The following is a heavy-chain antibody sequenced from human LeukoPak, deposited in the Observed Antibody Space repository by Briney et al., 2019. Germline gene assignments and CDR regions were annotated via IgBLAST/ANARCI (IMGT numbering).Heavy chain of an antibody. CDR1: GFTFSGYS. J-gene: IGHJ6*03. CDR2: ISSSSSYI. V-gene: IGHV3-21*01. CDR3: ARVTMVRGVISYYYYYMDV. Sequence: GGSLRLSCAASGFTFSGYSMSWVRQAPGKGLEWVSSISSSSSYIYYADSVKGRFTISRDNAKNSLYLQMNSLRAEDTAVYYCARVTMVRGVISYYYYYMDVWGKGTTVTVSS. D-gene: IGHD3-10*01.